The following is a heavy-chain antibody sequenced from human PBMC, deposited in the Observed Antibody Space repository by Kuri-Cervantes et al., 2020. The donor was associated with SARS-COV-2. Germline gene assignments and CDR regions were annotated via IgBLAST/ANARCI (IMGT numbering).Heavy chain of an antibody. D-gene: IGHD1-1*01. V-gene: IGHV3-74*01. CDR2: INPDGSYT. Sequence: GESLKISCAASGFTFSSYAMHWVRQAPGKGLVWVSRINPDGSYTNNADSVKGRFTLSRDNAKNMLFLQMNSLRAEDTAVYYCVRDGDHWNFDYWGQGTRVTVSS. J-gene: IGHJ4*02. CDR3: VRDGDHWNFDY. CDR1: GFTFSSYA.